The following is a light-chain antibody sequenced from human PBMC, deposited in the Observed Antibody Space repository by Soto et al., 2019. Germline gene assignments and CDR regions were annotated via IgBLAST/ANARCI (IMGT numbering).Light chain of an antibody. J-gene: IGLJ1*01. CDR2: GNT. CDR3: QSYDSSLSGYV. CDR1: SSNIGAGYP. V-gene: IGLV1-40*01. Sequence: QSVLTQPPSVSGAPGQRITISCTGSSSNIGAGYPVHGYQQLPATAPKLLIFGNTIRPSGVPDRFSGSRSGLAITGLQAEDEADYYCQSYDSSLSGYVFGTGTKVTVL.